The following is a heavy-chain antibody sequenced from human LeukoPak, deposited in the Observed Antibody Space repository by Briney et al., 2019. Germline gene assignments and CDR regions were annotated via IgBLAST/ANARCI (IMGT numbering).Heavy chain of an antibody. CDR2: IIPILGIA. Sequence: VASVKVSCKASGYSFTDYYMHLVRQAPGQGLEWMGRIIPILGIANYAQKFQGRVTITADKSTSTAYMELSSLRSEDTAVYYCARVRGTGYYFDYWGQGTLVTVSS. CDR1: GYSFTDYY. CDR3: ARVRGTGYYFDY. D-gene: IGHD7-27*01. V-gene: IGHV1-69*04. J-gene: IGHJ4*02.